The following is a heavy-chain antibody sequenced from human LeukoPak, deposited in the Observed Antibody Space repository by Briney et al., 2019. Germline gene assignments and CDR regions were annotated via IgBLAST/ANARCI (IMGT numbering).Heavy chain of an antibody. D-gene: IGHD2/OR15-2a*01. V-gene: IGHV7-4-1*02. J-gene: IGHJ5*02. CDR1: GYTFTSYA. Sequence: GASVKVSCKACGYTFTSYAMNWVRQAPGQGLEWMGWINTNTGNPTYAQGFTGRFVFSLDTSVSTAYLQISSLKAEDTAVYYCARDHLLLRSDWFDPWGQGTLVTVSS. CDR2: INTNTGNP. CDR3: ARDHLLLRSDWFDP.